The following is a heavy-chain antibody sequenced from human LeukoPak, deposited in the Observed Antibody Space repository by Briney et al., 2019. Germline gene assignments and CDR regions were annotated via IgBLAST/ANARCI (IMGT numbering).Heavy chain of an antibody. V-gene: IGHV3-30*18. J-gene: IGHJ4*02. Sequence: PGGSLRLSCAASGFTFSSYGMHWVRQAPGKGLEWVAVISYDGSNKYYADSVKGRFTISRDNSKNTLYLQMNSLRAEDTAVYYCAKGVLQLWLNVDYWGQGTLVTVSS. CDR2: ISYDGSNK. CDR3: AKGVLQLWLNVDY. CDR1: GFTFSSYG. D-gene: IGHD5-18*01.